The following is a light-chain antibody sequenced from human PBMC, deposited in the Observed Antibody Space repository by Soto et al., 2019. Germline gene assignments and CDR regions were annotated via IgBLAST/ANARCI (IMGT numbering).Light chain of an antibody. CDR1: QSVSNN. Sequence: EIMMTQSPATLSVSPGERATLSCRASQSVSNNLAWYQQKPGQAPRLLIYYASTRATGIPARFSGSGSGTAFTITISSLQSEDFALYYCQQYNNWPPITFGQGTRLEIK. CDR3: QQYNNWPPIT. J-gene: IGKJ5*01. V-gene: IGKV3-15*01. CDR2: YAS.